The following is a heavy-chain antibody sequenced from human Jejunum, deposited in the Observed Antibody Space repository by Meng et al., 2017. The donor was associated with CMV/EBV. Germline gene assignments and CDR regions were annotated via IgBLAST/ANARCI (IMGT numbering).Heavy chain of an antibody. J-gene: IGHJ6*02. CDR1: YTFTSYD. CDR3: ARGPRIAAATYYGMDI. D-gene: IGHD6-13*01. CDR2: MNPNSGNT. Sequence: YTFTSYDISWVRRATGQGLEWMRWMNPNSGNTGYAQQFQDRVTMTRNTSISTAYMELSSLRSEDTAVYYCARGPRIAAATYYGMDIWGQGTTVTVSS. V-gene: IGHV1-8*01.